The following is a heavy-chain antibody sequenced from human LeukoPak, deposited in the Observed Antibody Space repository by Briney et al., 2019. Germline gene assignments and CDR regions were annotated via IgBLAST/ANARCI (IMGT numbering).Heavy chain of an antibody. J-gene: IGHJ4*02. CDR3: ARLRYCSGGSCSNFDY. CDR1: GYSFTSYW. V-gene: IGHV5-51*01. D-gene: IGHD2-15*01. CDR2: IYPGDSDT. Sequence: GESLKISCKGSGYSFTSYWIGWVRQMPGKGLEWMGIIYPGDSDTRYGPSFQGQVTISADKSISTAYLQWSSLKASDTAMYYCARLRYCSGGSCSNFDYWGQGTLVTVSS.